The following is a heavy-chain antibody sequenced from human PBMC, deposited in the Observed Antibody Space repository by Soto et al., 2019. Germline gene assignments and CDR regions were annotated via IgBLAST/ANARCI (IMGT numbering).Heavy chain of an antibody. Sequence: GASVKVSGKASGYTFSSYYMHWVGQAPGQGLEWMGVINPSGDSTNNAQKSQGRVTMTRDTSTSTVYMQVTSLRSEDTAVYYCAGVGSQITVAATDCFDYWGQGTLVTVSS. V-gene: IGHV1-46*01. CDR3: AGVGSQITVAATDCFDY. CDR2: INPSGDST. D-gene: IGHD2-15*01. J-gene: IGHJ4*02. CDR1: GYTFSSYY.